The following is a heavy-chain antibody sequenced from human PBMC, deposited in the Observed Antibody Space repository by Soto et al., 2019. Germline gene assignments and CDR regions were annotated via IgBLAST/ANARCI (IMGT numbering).Heavy chain of an antibody. CDR3: ARALVECSSTSCYPYYFDY. J-gene: IGHJ4*02. CDR1: GGSISSYY. Sequence: PSETLSLTCTVSGGSISSYYWSWIRQPPGKGLEWIGYIYYSGSTNYNPSLKSRVTISVDTSKNQFSLKLSSVTAADTAVYYCARALVECSSTSCYPYYFDYWGQGTLVTVSS. CDR2: IYYSGST. D-gene: IGHD2-2*01. V-gene: IGHV4-59*01.